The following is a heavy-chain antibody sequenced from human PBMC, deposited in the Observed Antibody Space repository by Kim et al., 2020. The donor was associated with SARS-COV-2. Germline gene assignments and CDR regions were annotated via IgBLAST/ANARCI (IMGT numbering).Heavy chain of an antibody. D-gene: IGHD3-10*01. Sequence: GGSLRLSCAASGFTFSSYSLNWVRQAPGKGLEWVSSISSSSSYIYYADSVKGRFTISRDNAKNSLYLQMNSLRADDTAVYYCASAPYHYDSGSYPEWGPGTLVTVPS. J-gene: IGHJ4*02. CDR1: GFTFSSYS. CDR2: ISSSSSYI. CDR3: ASAPYHYDSGSYPE. V-gene: IGHV3-21*01.